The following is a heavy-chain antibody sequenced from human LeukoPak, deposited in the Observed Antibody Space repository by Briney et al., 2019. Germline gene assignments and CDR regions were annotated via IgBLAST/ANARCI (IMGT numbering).Heavy chain of an antibody. CDR2: FFYTGNT. CDR1: GGSISSGSYS. J-gene: IGHJ4*02. CDR3: ARAPEYGLYYFDY. Sequence: SETLSLTCAVSGGSISSGSYSWGWIRQPPGKGLEWIGYFFYTGNTYYNPSLKSRVSISVDTSKNQFSLKLTSVTAADTAVYYCARAPEYGLYYFDYWGQGTLVTVSS. D-gene: IGHD1-14*01. V-gene: IGHV4-30-4*07.